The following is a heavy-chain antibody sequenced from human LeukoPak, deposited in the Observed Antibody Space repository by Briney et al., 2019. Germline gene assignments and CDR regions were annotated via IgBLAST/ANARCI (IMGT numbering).Heavy chain of an antibody. CDR3: ARSGGIAAAGTRPFDY. V-gene: IGHV5-51*01. CDR2: IYPGDSDT. CDR1: GYSFTSYW. D-gene: IGHD6-13*01. J-gene: IGHJ4*02. Sequence: GESLKISCKGSGYSFTSYWIGWVRQMPGKGLEWMGIIYPGDSDTRYSPSFQGQVTISADKSISTAYLQWSSLKASDTAMYYCARSGGIAAAGTRPFDYWGQGTLVTVSS.